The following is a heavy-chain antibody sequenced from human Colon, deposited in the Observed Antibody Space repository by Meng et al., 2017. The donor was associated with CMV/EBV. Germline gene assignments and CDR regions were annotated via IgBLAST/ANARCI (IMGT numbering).Heavy chain of an antibody. CDR3: TRGFSIIVSGNWFDP. CDR2: INANSGGT. V-gene: IGHV1-2*02. Sequence: ASVKVSCKASGYTFTDYYMHWVRQAPGQGLAWMGWINANSGGTTPEQKFQGRVTMTRDTSISTAYMELSSLRSDDTAVYYCTRGFSIIVSGNWFDPWGQGTLVTVSS. CDR1: GYTFTDYY. J-gene: IGHJ5*02. D-gene: IGHD5/OR15-5a*01.